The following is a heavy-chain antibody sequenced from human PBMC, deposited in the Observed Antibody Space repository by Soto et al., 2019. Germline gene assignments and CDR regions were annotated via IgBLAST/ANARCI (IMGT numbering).Heavy chain of an antibody. D-gene: IGHD2-21*02. CDR2: INAGNGNT. V-gene: IGHV1-3*01. CDR1: GYTFTSYA. J-gene: IGHJ4*02. Sequence: ASVKVSCKASGYTFTSYAMHWVRQAPGQRLEWMGWINAGNGNTKYSQKFQGRVTITRDTSASTAYMELSSLGSEDTAVYYCARNIVVVTALDYWGQGTLVTVSS. CDR3: ARNIVVVTALDY.